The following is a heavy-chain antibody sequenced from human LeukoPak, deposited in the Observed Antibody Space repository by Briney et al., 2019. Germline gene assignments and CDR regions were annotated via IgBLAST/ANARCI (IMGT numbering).Heavy chain of an antibody. CDR2: MNPNSGNT. J-gene: IGHJ4*02. D-gene: IGHD2-15*01. V-gene: IGHV1-8*01. Sequence: ASVKVSCKASGYTFTSYDINWVRQATGQGLEWMGWMNPNSGNTAYAQKFQGRVTMTRNTSISKAYMELSSLRSEDTAVYYCARGSLKCCSGGICYSRWGQGVLVTVSS. CDR3: ARGSLKCCSGGICYSR. CDR1: GYTFTSYD.